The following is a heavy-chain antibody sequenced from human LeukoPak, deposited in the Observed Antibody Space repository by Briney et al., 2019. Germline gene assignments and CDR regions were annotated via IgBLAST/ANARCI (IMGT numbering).Heavy chain of an antibody. V-gene: IGHV1-18*01. CDR3: ARDPDLPLGDCSGGSCVFDP. J-gene: IGHJ5*02. Sequence: ASVKVSCKASGYTFTSYGISWVRQAPGQGLEWMGWISAYNGNTNYAQKLQGRVTMTTDTSTSTAYMELRSLRSDDTAVYYCARDPDLPLGDCSGGSCVFDPWGQGTLVTVSS. CDR2: ISAYNGNT. D-gene: IGHD2-15*01. CDR1: GYTFTSYG.